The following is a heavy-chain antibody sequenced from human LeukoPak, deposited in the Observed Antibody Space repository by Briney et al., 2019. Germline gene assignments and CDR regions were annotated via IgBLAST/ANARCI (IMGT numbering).Heavy chain of an antibody. V-gene: IGHV4-59*03. CDR2: IDYSRDT. CDR3: ARNGPHYYDKSGYLDS. J-gene: IGHJ4*02. Sequence: SETLSLTCTVSGGSISSYYWRWIRQPPGKGLEWIGNIDYSRDTNYNPSLRSRVTILVDKSRNQFSLKLNSVTAADTAVYYCARNGPHYYDKSGYLDSWGQGTLVTVSS. CDR1: GGSISSYY. D-gene: IGHD3-22*01.